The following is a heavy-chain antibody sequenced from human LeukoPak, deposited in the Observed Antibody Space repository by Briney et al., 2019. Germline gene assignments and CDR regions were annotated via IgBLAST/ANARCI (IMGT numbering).Heavy chain of an antibody. J-gene: IGHJ4*01. CDR2: LSGSGITT. Sequence: GGFLRLSCAASGFTFSNSAMSWVRQAPGKGLEWVSTLSGSGITTYYADSVKGRFTISRDNSKNTLYLQMNSLRAEDAAVYYCAKGIYSSGWSYFDYWGHGTLVTVSS. V-gene: IGHV3-23*01. D-gene: IGHD6-19*01. CDR1: GFTFSNSA. CDR3: AKGIYSSGWSYFDY.